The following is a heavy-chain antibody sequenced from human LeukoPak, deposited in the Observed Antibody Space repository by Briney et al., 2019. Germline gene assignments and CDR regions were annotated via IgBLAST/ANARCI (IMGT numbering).Heavy chain of an antibody. D-gene: IGHD4/OR15-4a*01. Sequence: SETLSLTCTVSGGSISSYYWSWIRQPPGKGLEWIGYIYYSGSTNYNPSLKSRVTTSVDTSKNQFSLKLSSVTAADTAVYYCARAGLLRCYDYWGQGTLVTVSS. V-gene: IGHV4-59*01. J-gene: IGHJ4*02. CDR3: ARAGLLRCYDY. CDR2: IYYSGST. CDR1: GGSISSYY.